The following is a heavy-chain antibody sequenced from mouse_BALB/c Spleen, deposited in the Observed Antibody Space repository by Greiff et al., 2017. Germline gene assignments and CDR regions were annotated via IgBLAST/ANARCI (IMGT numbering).Heavy chain of an antibody. CDR3: ARSYPFFDY. CDR2: IYPGDGDT. J-gene: IGHJ2*01. V-gene: IGHV1-87*01. Sequence: VQLQQSGAELARPGASVKLSCKASGYTFTSYWMQWVKQRPGQGLEWIGAIYPGDGDTRYTQKFKGKATLNADKSSSTAYMQLSSLASEDSAVYYCARSYPFFDYWGQGTTLTVSS. CDR1: GYTFTSYW.